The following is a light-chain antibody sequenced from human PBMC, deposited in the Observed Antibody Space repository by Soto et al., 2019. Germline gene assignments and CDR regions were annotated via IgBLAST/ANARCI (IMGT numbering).Light chain of an antibody. CDR1: QSISSW. Sequence: DIQMTQSPSTLSASVGDRVTITCRASQSISSWLAWYQQKPGKAPKLLIYKASSLESGVPSRFSGSGSRTEFTLTISSLQPDDFETYYCQQYNSYSSWTFGQGTKGEIK. J-gene: IGKJ1*01. V-gene: IGKV1-5*03. CDR2: KAS. CDR3: QQYNSYSSWT.